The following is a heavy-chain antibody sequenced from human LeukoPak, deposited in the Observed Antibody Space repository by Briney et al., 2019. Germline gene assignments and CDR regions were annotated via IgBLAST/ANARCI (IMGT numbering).Heavy chain of an antibody. J-gene: IGHJ5*02. Sequence: ASVKVSCKASGYTFTGYYMHWVRQAPGQGLEWMGWMNPNSGNTGYAQKFQGRVTMTRNTSISTAYMELSSLRSEDTAVYYCARISRDSGYPGRFDPWGQGTLVTVSS. CDR2: MNPNSGNT. V-gene: IGHV1-8*02. CDR1: GYTFTGYY. D-gene: IGHD5-12*01. CDR3: ARISRDSGYPGRFDP.